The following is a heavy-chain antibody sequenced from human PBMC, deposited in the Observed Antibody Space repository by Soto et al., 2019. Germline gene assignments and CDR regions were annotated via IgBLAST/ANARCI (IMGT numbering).Heavy chain of an antibody. D-gene: IGHD3-10*01. CDR3: ESFFVGMVRGVIITFWFDP. V-gene: IGHV4-39*01. CDR2: IYYSGST. Sequence: SEKLPDTYTVSGGSISSSSYYWGWIRQPPGKGLEWIGSIYYSGSTYYNPSLKSRVTISVDTSKNQFSLKLSSVTAADTAVYYCESFFVGMVRGVIITFWFDPLCQCNLVT. CDR1: GGSISSSSYY. J-gene: IGHJ5*02.